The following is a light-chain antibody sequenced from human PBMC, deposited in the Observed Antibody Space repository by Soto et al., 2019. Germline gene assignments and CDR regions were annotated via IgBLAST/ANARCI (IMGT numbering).Light chain of an antibody. J-gene: IGKJ5*01. CDR3: QQYDNLPIT. CDR1: RIFLYKSNNKNHY. CDR2: DTS. V-gene: IGKV1-33*01. Sequence: DIVMTQSPDSLAVSLGERATMNCKCSRIFLYKSNNKNHYLNWYQQKPGKAPNLMIYDTSVLETGVPSRFSGSKSGTDFTFTISSLQPEDVATYYCQQYDNLPITFGQGTRLEIK.